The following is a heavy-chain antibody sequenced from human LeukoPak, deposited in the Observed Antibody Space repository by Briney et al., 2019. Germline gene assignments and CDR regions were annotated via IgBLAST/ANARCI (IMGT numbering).Heavy chain of an antibody. CDR2: IYPGDSDT. CDR3: ARQCSSTSCYAGFYGMDV. Sequence: GESLKISCRGSGYSFTSYWIGWVRQMPGKGLEWMGIIYPGDSDTRYSPSFQGQVTISADKSISTAYLQWSSLEASDTAMYYCARQCSSTSCYAGFYGMDVWGQGTTVTVSS. J-gene: IGHJ6*02. V-gene: IGHV5-51*01. CDR1: GYSFTSYW. D-gene: IGHD2-2*01.